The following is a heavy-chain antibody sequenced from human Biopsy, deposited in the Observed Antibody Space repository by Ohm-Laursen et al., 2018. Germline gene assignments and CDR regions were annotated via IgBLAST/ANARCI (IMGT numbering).Heavy chain of an antibody. CDR2: IGTTGDT. J-gene: IGHJ6*02. Sequence: SLRLSCTASGFTFGSYDMHWVRQGIGKGLEWVSAIGTTGDTYYAGSVKGRFTISRENATNSLYLQMNSLRAGDTAVYYCARGTYCDNDDCYTSGLDVWGQGTTVPVSS. D-gene: IGHD2-21*01. CDR1: GFTFGSYD. V-gene: IGHV3-13*01. CDR3: ARGTYCDNDDCYTSGLDV.